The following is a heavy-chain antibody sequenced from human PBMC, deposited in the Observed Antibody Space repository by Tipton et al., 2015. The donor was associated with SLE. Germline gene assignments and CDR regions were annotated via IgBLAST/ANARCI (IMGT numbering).Heavy chain of an antibody. D-gene: IGHD1-26*01. CDR2: IIPVFGTP. J-gene: IGHJ4*02. Sequence: QLVQSGAEVKKPGSSVKVSCKASGGTFSSYAISWVRQAPGQGLEWMGGIIPVFGTPKYAQKFQGRVTITADESTSTAYMELSSLRSEDTAVYYCARDRVVGATTNFDYWGQGTLVTVSS. CDR1: GGTFSSYA. V-gene: IGHV1-69*01. CDR3: ARDRVVGATTNFDY.